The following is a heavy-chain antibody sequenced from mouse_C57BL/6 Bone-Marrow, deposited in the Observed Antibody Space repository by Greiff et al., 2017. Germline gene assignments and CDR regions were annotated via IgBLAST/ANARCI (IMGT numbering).Heavy chain of an antibody. Sequence: QVQLQQPGAELVKPGASVKMSCKASGYTFTSYWITWVKQRPGQGLEWIGDIYPGSGSTKYNEKFKRKATLTVDTSSSTAYMQLSSLTSEDSAVYYCARDDGYLPDNAMDYWGQGTSVTVSS. V-gene: IGHV1-55*01. CDR3: ARDDGYLPDNAMDY. D-gene: IGHD2-3*01. J-gene: IGHJ4*01. CDR1: GYTFTSYW. CDR2: IYPGSGST.